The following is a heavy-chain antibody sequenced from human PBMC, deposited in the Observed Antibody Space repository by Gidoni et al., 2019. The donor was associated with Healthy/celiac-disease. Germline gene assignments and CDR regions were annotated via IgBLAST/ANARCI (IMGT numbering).Heavy chain of an antibody. J-gene: IGHJ3*02. CDR1: GGTISSSSYY. V-gene: IGHV4-39*01. D-gene: IGHD3-22*01. CDR2: IYYSGST. CDR3: APFRITLIVVGVFDI. Sequence: QLQLQESGPGLVKPSETLSLTCTVSGGTISSSSYYWGWIRQPPGKGLEWIGSIYYSGSTYSIPSLKSRVPISVDTSKNPFSLKLSSVTAADTAVYYCAPFRITLIVVGVFDIWGQGTMVTVSS.